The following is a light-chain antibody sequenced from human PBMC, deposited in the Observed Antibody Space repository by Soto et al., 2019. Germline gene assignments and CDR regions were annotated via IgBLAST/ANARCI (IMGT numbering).Light chain of an antibody. CDR1: QSVSNW. V-gene: IGKV1-5*01. J-gene: IGKJ1*01. CDR3: QQHKSYPWT. Sequence: DIQMTQSPSTLSASLGDRLSITCRASQSVSNWLAWYQQKPGIAPNLLIYDASTLESGVPSRFRGSGSGTEFTLTISSLQPDDFATYYCQQHKSYPWTFGQGTKVDIK. CDR2: DAS.